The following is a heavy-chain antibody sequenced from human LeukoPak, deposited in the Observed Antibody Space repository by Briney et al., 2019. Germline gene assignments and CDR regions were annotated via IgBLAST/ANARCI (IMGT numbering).Heavy chain of an antibody. CDR1: GGTFSSYA. V-gene: IGHV1-69*13. D-gene: IGHD2-15*01. Sequence: ASVKVSCKASGGTFSSYAISWVRQAPGQGLEWMGGIIPIFGTANYAQKFQGRVTITADESTSTAYMELSSLRSEDTAVYYCARDGPSVMVEFDYWGQGTLVTVSS. J-gene: IGHJ4*02. CDR2: IIPIFGTA. CDR3: ARDGPSVMVEFDY.